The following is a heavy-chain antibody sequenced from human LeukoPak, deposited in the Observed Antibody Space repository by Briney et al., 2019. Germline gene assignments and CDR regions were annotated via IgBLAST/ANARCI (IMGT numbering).Heavy chain of an antibody. Sequence: PSETLSLTCSVSGYSISNGYDWGWIRQPPGKGLEWIGNIYHSGSTYYNPSLQSRVTISVDTSKNQFSLKVSSVTAADTAVYYCASVLDCGGDCWLFDYWGQGTLVTVSS. CDR1: GYSISNGYD. V-gene: IGHV4-38-2*02. CDR3: ASVLDCGGDCWLFDY. D-gene: IGHD2-21*02. CDR2: IYHSGST. J-gene: IGHJ4*02.